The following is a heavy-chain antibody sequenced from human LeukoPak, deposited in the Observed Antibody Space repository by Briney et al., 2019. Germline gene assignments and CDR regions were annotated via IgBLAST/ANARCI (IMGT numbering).Heavy chain of an antibody. Sequence: PGGSLRLSCAASGFTFSSYAMSWVRQAPGKGLEWVSAISGSGGSTYYADSVKGRFTISRDNSKNTLYLQMNSLRAEDTAVYYCAKGDGYNYFYYYYYGMDVWGQGTTVTVSS. CDR2: ISGSGGST. CDR3: AKGDGYNYFYYYYYGMDV. CDR1: GFTFSSYA. V-gene: IGHV3-23*01. J-gene: IGHJ6*02. D-gene: IGHD5-24*01.